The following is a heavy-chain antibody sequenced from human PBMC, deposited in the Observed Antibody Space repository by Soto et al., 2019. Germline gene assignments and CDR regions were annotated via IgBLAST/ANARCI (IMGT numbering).Heavy chain of an antibody. Sequence: QVQLVESGGGVVQPGGSLRLSCAASGFTFSTYNMYWVRQAPGKGLEWVAIISSDGRDKYYADSVKGRCTISRDNSNNTVLVQVDRLSVEDTAGFYCVSQVGVDSGGQCTLVTVSS. CDR1: GFTFSTYN. J-gene: IGHJ4*02. CDR3: VSQVGVDS. V-gene: IGHV3-30*04. CDR2: ISSDGRDK. D-gene: IGHD3-16*01.